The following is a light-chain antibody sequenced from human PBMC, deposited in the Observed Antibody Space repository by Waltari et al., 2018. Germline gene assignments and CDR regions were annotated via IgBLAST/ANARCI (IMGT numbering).Light chain of an antibody. CDR3: CSYAGNGAYV. CDR2: EGS. Sequence: QSALTQPASVSGSPGQSITISRTGTRSDIGSSNLVSWYQQPPGKAPKLMIYEGSKRPSGVSNRFSGSKSGNTASLTISGLQAEDEANYYCCSYAGNGAYVFGTGTKVTVL. J-gene: IGLJ1*01. V-gene: IGLV2-23*01. CDR1: RSDIGSSNL.